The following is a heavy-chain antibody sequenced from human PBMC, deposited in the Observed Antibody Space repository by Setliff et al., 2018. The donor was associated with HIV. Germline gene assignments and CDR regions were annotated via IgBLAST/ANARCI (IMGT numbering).Heavy chain of an antibody. J-gene: IGHJ6*03. CDR2: IYTSGST. Sequence: SETLSLTCTVSGGSISSGSYYWSWIRQLAGKGLQWIGRIYTSGSTNYNPSLKSRVTISVDTSKNQFSLKLNSVTAADTAVYYCALTGHRLLSGYMDVWGKGTTVTVS. CDR3: ALTGHRLLSGYMDV. V-gene: IGHV4-61*02. D-gene: IGHD2-15*01. CDR1: GGSISSGSYY.